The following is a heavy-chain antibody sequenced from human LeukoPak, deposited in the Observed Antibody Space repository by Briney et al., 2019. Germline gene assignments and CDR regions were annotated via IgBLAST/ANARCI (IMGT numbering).Heavy chain of an antibody. CDR2: IHYSGST. Sequence: SETLSLTCTVSGGSISGHYWSWIRQPPGKGLEWIGYIHYSGSTNCNASLTSRVTLSVDTSKNQFSLKLASVTAADTAVYYCARGGWYEDYWGQGTLVTVSS. V-gene: IGHV4-59*11. J-gene: IGHJ4*02. CDR3: ARGGWYEDY. D-gene: IGHD6-19*01. CDR1: GGSISGHY.